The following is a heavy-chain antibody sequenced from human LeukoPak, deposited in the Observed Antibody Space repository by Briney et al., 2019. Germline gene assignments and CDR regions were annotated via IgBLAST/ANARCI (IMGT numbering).Heavy chain of an antibody. J-gene: IGHJ5*02. V-gene: IGHV4-34*09. Sequence: SETLSLTCAVYGGSFSGYYWSWIRQPPGKGLEWIGYIYYSGSTYYNPSLKSRVTISVDTSKNQFSLKLSSVTAADTAVYYCASTPGGGTTLSLVSSWFDPWGQGTLVTVSS. CDR3: ASTPGGGTTLSLVSSWFDP. CDR2: IYYSGST. D-gene: IGHD1-7*01. CDR1: GGSFSGYY.